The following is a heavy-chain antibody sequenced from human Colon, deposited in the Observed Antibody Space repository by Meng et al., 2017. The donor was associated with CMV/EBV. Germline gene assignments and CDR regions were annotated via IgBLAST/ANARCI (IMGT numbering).Heavy chain of an antibody. J-gene: IGHJ4*02. CDR2: ISPYSGDT. V-gene: IGHV1-18*01. CDR1: CYPFSTYC. D-gene: IGHD1-1*01. CDR3: ARVTGNTRLVY. Sequence: SCKASCYPFSTYCISWVRQTPGQGLEWMGFISPYSGDTYYAQKVQDRLVMTTDTSTNTAYMELRSLRSDDTAIYYCARVTGNTRLVYWGQGTLVTVSS.